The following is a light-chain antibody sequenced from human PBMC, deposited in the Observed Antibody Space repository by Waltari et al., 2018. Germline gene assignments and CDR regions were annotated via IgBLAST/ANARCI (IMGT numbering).Light chain of an antibody. CDR2: DAS. CDR1: QSVSSY. V-gene: IGKV3-11*01. Sequence: EIVLTQSPATLSLSPGERATLSCRASQSVSSYLACYQQKPGQAPRLLIYDASNRATGIPARFSGSWSGTDFTLTISSLEPEDFAVYYCQQRSNWPLFGQGTRLEIK. CDR3: QQRSNWPL. J-gene: IGKJ5*01.